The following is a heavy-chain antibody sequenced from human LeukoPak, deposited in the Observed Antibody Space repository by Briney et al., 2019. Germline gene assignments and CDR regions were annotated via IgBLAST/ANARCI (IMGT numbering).Heavy chain of an antibody. V-gene: IGHV4-39*01. Sequence: TSETLSLTCTVSGGSISSSSYYWGWIRQPPGKGLEWIGSIYYSGSTYYNPSLKSRFTISVDTSKNQFSLKLSSVTAADTAVYYCARHRDSGNYYWYYYYMDVWGKGTTVTVSS. J-gene: IGHJ6*03. CDR3: ARHRDSGNYYWYYYYMDV. CDR2: IYYSGST. D-gene: IGHD1-26*01. CDR1: GGSISSSSYY.